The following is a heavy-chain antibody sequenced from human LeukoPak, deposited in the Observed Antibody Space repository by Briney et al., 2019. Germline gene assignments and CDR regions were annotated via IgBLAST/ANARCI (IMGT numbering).Heavy chain of an antibody. CDR2: IYHSGST. CDR3: ARPIPAAGTGAFDT. D-gene: IGHD6-13*01. J-gene: IGHJ3*02. V-gene: IGHV4-38-2*01. Sequence: PSETLSLTCAVSGYSISSGYYWGWISQPPGQGLEWTGSIYHSGSTYYNPSLKSRVTISVDTSKNQFSLKLSSVTAADTAVYYCARPIPAAGTGAFDTWGQGTMVTVSA. CDR1: GYSISSGYY.